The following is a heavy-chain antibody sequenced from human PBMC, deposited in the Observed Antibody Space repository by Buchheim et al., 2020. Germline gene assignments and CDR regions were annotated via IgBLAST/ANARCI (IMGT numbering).Heavy chain of an antibody. CDR2: IKQDGSEK. V-gene: IGHV3-7*01. D-gene: IGHD5-18*01. CDR1: GFTFSSYW. CDR3: ARDPARGYSYGPSGYFDY. J-gene: IGHJ4*02. Sequence: EVQLVESGGGLVQPGGSLRPSCAASGFTFSSYWMSWVRQAPGKGLEWVANIKQDGSEKYYVDSVKGRFTISRDNAKNSLYLQMNSLRAEDTAVYYCARDPARGYSYGPSGYFDYWGQGTL.